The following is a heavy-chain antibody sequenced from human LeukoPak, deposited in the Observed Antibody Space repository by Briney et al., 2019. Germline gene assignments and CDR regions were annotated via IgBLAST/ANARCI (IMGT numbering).Heavy chain of an antibody. CDR2: INHSGST. D-gene: IGHD3-22*01. V-gene: IGHV4-34*01. J-gene: IGHJ4*02. CDR1: GGSFSGYY. CDR3: ARGPTQDRYYYDSSSYYPHYFDY. Sequence: ASETLSLTCAVYGGSFSGYYWSWIRQPPGKALEWIGEINHSGSTNYNPSLKSRVTISVDTSKNQFSLKLSSVTAADTAVYYCARGPTQDRYYYDSSSYYPHYFDYWGQGTLVTVSS.